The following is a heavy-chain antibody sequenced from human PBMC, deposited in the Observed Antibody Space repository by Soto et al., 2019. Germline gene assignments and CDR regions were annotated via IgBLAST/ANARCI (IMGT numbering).Heavy chain of an antibody. Sequence: GGSLRLSCAASGFTFRSYGIHWVRQAPGKGLEWVAVIWYDGSNKYYADSVKGRFTISRDNSKNTLYLQMNSLRAEDTAVYYCARDSGYYGMDVWGQGTTVTVSS. CDR1: GFTFRSYG. CDR3: ARDSGYYGMDV. D-gene: IGHD6-25*01. J-gene: IGHJ6*02. CDR2: IWYDGSNK. V-gene: IGHV3-33*01.